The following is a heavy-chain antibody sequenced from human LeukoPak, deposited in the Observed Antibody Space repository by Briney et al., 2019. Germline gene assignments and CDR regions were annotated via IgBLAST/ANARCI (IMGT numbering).Heavy chain of an antibody. D-gene: IGHD3-10*02. CDR3: AELGITMIGGV. J-gene: IGHJ6*04. CDR1: GFTFSSYW. V-gene: IGHV3-74*01. CDR2: INSDGSST. Sequence: GGSLRLSCAASGFTFSSYWMYWVRQPPGKGLVWVSRINSDGSSTSYADSVKGRFTISRDNAKNTLYLQMNSLGAEDTAVYYCAELGITMIGGVWGKGTTVTISS.